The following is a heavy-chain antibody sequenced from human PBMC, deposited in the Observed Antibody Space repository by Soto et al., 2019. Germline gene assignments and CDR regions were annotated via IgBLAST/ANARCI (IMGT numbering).Heavy chain of an antibody. V-gene: IGHV1-18*01. CDR2: INPDNGNT. Sequence: QVQLVQSGAEVKKPGASVKVSCKASGYTFTRSGISWVRQAPGQGLEWLGWINPDNGNTNYAQHLQGRVSLTTDTSTSTAYMDLRSLRSDDTAVYYCARDQCITACGVYSMYYYGMDVWGQGTTVTVSS. CDR1: GYTFTRSG. CDR3: ARDQCITACGVYSMYYYGMDV. J-gene: IGHJ6*02. D-gene: IGHD3-10*01.